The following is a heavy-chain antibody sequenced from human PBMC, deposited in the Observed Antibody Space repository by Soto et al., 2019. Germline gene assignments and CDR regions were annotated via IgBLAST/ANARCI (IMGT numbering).Heavy chain of an antibody. Sequence: GESLKISCKALGYTFTNYWIGWVRQTPGKGLEWKGIIFPGDSDTRYNPSFEGQVTVSADESISTAYLQWNTLKASDTAMYYCVRPNFGALTHFDFWGQGTLVTVSS. CDR3: VRPNFGALTHFDF. CDR2: IFPGDSDT. J-gene: IGHJ4*02. D-gene: IGHD3-16*01. V-gene: IGHV5-51*01. CDR1: GYTFTNYW.